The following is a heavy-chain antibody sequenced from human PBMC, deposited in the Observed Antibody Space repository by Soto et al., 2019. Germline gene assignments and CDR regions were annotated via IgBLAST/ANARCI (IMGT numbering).Heavy chain of an antibody. CDR3: ARIRSDYDILTGYYYYYYGMDV. CDR1: GFSLSTSGMC. CDR2: IDWDDDK. Sequence: SGPTLVNPTQTLTLTCTFSGFSLSTSGMCVSWIRQPPGKALEWLALIDWDDDKYYSTSLKTRLTISKDTSKNQVVLTMTNMAPVDTATYYCARIRSDYDILTGYYYYYYGMDVWGQGTTVTVSS. D-gene: IGHD3-9*01. V-gene: IGHV2-70*01. J-gene: IGHJ6*02.